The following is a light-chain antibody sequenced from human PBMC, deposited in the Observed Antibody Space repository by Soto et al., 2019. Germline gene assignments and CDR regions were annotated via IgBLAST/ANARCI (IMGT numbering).Light chain of an antibody. CDR1: SSDVGGYDC. Sequence: QSVLTQPASVSGSPGQSITISCTGTSSDVGGYDCVSWYQQLPGKAPKLLIYDVNNRPSGVSHRFSGSKSGSTASLTISGLQAEDEADYYCSSYTGSSTFVFGTGTKVTVL. CDR2: DVN. J-gene: IGLJ1*01. V-gene: IGLV2-14*01. CDR3: SSYTGSSTFV.